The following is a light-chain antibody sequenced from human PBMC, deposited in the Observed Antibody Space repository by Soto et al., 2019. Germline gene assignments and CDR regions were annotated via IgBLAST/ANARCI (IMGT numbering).Light chain of an antibody. CDR1: QSVDTY. CDR3: QQRSNWPPWT. V-gene: IGKV3-11*01. Sequence: EVVLTQSPATLSLSPGERATLSCRASQSVDTYLAWYQQKPGQPPRLLIYDASNRATGIPARFSGSGSGTDFTLIITTLEPEDFAVYYCQQRSNWPPWTFGPGTKV. CDR2: DAS. J-gene: IGKJ3*01.